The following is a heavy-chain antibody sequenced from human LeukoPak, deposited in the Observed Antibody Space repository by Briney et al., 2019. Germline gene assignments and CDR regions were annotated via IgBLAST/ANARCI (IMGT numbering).Heavy chain of an antibody. D-gene: IGHD7-27*01. V-gene: IGHV5-51*01. Sequence: GESLKISCKASGYSFTNFWSGWVRQTPGKGLEWMGIIDPGDSDTRYTPSFQGQVTISADKSLSTAYLQWNSLRASDTAMYYCARQTAMGRSGDYWGQGTLVTVSS. J-gene: IGHJ4*02. CDR2: IDPGDSDT. CDR1: GYSFTNFW. CDR3: ARQTAMGRSGDY.